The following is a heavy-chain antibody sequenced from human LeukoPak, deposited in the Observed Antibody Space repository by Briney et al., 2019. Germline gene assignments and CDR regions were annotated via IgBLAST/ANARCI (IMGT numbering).Heavy chain of an antibody. Sequence: PGGSLRLSCAASGFTLSSYSMNWVRQAPGKGLEWVSYISSSSSTIYYADSVKGRFTISRDNAKNSLYLQMNSLRDEDTAVYYCARDWNYYDSSGHDAFDIWGQGTMVTVSS. CDR3: ARDWNYYDSSGHDAFDI. V-gene: IGHV3-48*02. J-gene: IGHJ3*02. CDR1: GFTLSSYS. D-gene: IGHD3-22*01. CDR2: ISSSSSTI.